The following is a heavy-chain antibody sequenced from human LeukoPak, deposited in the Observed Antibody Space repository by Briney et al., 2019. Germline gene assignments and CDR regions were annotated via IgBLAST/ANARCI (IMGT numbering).Heavy chain of an antibody. Sequence: PGGSLRLSCAASGFTVSSNYMSWVRQAPGKGLEWVSVIYSGGSTYYADSVKGRFTISRDNSKNTLYLQMNSLRAEDTAVYYCARVLVDIGGFLCDYWGQGTLVTVSS. CDR1: GFTVSSNY. CDR3: ARVLVDIGGFLCDY. D-gene: IGHD2-2*03. J-gene: IGHJ4*02. V-gene: IGHV3-53*01. CDR2: IYSGGST.